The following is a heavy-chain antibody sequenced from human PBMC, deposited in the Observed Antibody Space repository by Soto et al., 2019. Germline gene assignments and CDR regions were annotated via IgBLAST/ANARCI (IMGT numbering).Heavy chain of an antibody. D-gene: IGHD6-13*01. CDR3: ARHPEAATGYFDY. Sequence: SETLSLTCTVSGGSISSYYWSLIRQPPGKGLEWIGYIYYSGSTNYNPSLKSRVTISVDTSKNQFSLKLSSVTAADTAVYYCARHPEAATGYFDYWGQGTLVTVSS. CDR1: GGSISSYY. V-gene: IGHV4-59*08. J-gene: IGHJ4*02. CDR2: IYYSGST.